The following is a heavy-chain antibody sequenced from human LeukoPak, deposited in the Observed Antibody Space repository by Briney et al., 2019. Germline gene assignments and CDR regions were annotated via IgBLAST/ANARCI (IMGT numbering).Heavy chain of an antibody. CDR1: GFTFSSYS. V-gene: IGHV3-21*04. CDR3: AKAYNWNYDYFDY. D-gene: IGHD1-7*01. Sequence: SGGSLRLSCAASGFTFSSYSMNWVRQAPGKGLEWVSSISSSSSYIYYADSVKGRFTISRDNSKNTLYLQMNSLRAEDTAVYYCAKAYNWNYDYFDYWGQGTLVTVSS. J-gene: IGHJ4*02. CDR2: ISSSSSYI.